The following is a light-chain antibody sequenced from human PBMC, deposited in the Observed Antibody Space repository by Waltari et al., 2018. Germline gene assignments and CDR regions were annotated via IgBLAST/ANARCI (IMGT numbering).Light chain of an antibody. CDR1: QSPPESNGNPF. CDR2: GGS. CDR3: VQALAFPPT. Sequence: DIGMNPTPPPPPLNPWGPAPLPCRPSQSPPESNGNPFFPGYLQKPGQSPQLLIYGGSNRASGVPDRFSGSGSGTDFTRKISKVEAEDVGIYYCVQALAFPPTFGQGTKVEIK. V-gene: IGKV2-40*01. J-gene: IGKJ1*01.